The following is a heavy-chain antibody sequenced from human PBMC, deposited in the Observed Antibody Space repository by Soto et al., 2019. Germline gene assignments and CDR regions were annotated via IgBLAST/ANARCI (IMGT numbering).Heavy chain of an antibody. CDR3: ARAGDRRDSFHYYYLDV. CDR1: GFTFSAYV. D-gene: IGHD3-16*01. Sequence: QVHVVESGGGVVQPGRSLRLSCAASGFTFSAYVMHWVRQAPGKGLEWVSVIWHDGKKEYYAESVKGRFTISRDNSKDTVYLQMNSLRAEDTGVYYCARAGDRRDSFHYYYLDVWGKGTTVTVSS. CDR2: IWHDGKKE. V-gene: IGHV3-33*01. J-gene: IGHJ6*03.